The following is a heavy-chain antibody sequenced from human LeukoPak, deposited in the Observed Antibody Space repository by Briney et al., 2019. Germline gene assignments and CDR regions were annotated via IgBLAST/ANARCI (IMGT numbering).Heavy chain of an antibody. V-gene: IGHV1-46*01. CDR1: GYTFTSYY. J-gene: IGHJ1*01. CDR3: ARDWYTQDYSSRSEGAEYFQH. CDR2: INPSGGST. D-gene: IGHD6-13*01. Sequence: GASVKVSCKASGYTFTSYYMHWVRQAPGQGLEWMGIINPSGGSTSYAQKFQGRVTMTRDTSTSTVYMELSSLRSGDTAVYYCARDWYTQDYSSRSEGAEYFQHWGQGTLVTVSS.